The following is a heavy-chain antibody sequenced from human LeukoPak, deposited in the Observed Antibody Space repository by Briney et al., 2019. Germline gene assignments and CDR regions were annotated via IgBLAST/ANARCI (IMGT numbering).Heavy chain of an antibody. CDR1: GHSFTNYW. CDR3: ARHAYCSGGSCYGMDV. J-gene: IGHJ6*02. CDR2: IYSGDSDA. D-gene: IGHD2-15*01. Sequence: GESLKISCNGSGHSFTNYWIGWMRHMAGKGLEWMGIIYSGDSDARYSPSFQGQVTISADKSITPDYLQCSSLKASDTAMYYCARHAYCSGGSCYGMDVWGQGTTVTVSS. V-gene: IGHV5-51*01.